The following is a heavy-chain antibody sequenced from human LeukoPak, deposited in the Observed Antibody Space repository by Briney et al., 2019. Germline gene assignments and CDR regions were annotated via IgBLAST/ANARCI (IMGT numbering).Heavy chain of an antibody. V-gene: IGHV1-58*01. CDR3: AAADCSSTSCYYFDY. D-gene: IGHD2-2*01. CDR1: GFTFTSSA. Sequence: EASVKVSCKASGFTFTSSAVQWVRQARGQRLEWIGWIVDGSGNTNYAQKFQERVTITRDMSTSTAYMELSSLRSEDTAVYYCAAADCSSTSCYYFDYWGQGTLVTVSS. J-gene: IGHJ4*02. CDR2: IVDGSGNT.